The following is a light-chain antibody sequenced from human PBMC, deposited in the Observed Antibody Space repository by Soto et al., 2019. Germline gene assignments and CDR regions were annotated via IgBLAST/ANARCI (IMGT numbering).Light chain of an antibody. J-gene: IGLJ1*01. CDR2: DVI. CDR3: CSYAGNFIYV. CDR1: SSDVRGYKY. Sequence: QSVLTQPRSVSGSPGQSVTISCTGTSSDVRGYKYVSWYQQHPGKAPKLLIYDVIKRPSGVPDRFSGSKSGSTASLTISGLQAEDEADYYCCSYAGNFIYVFGTGTKVTVL. V-gene: IGLV2-11*01.